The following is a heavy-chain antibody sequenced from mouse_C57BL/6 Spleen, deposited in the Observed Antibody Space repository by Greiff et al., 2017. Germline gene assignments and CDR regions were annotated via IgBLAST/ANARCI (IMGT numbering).Heavy chain of an antibody. V-gene: IGHV1-69*01. CDR1: GYTFTSYW. CDR3: ARSEGDYDGFAY. D-gene: IGHD2-4*01. Sequence: VQLQQPGAELVMPGASVKLSCKASGYTFTSYWMHWVKQRPGQGLEWIGEIDPSDSYTNYNQKFKGKSTLTVDKSSSTAYMQLSSLTSEDSAVYYCARSEGDYDGFAYWGQGTLVTVSA. J-gene: IGHJ3*01. CDR2: IDPSDSYT.